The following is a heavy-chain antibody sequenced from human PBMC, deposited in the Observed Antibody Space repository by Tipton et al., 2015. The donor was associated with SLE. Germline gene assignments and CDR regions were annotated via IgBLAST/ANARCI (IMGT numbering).Heavy chain of an antibody. CDR3: ARDVFAGFSYDNSGHLEY. CDR2: ISSTSNYI. Sequence: SLRLSCAASGFIFSSYTMNWVRQAPGKGLEWVSSISSTSNYIFYADSLKGRFTISRDNSMNTLYLQMNSLRTEDTAVYYCARDVFAGFSYDNSGHLEYWGQGTLVTVSS. V-gene: IGHV3-21*01. D-gene: IGHD3-22*01. J-gene: IGHJ4*02. CDR1: GFIFSSYT.